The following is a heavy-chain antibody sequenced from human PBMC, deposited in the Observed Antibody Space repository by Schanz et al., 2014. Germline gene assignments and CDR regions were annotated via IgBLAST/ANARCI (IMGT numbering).Heavy chain of an antibody. J-gene: IGHJ4*02. D-gene: IGHD3-10*01. CDR3: TRGSGSRSYGWYYDS. CDR2: VKQDGIEK. CDR1: GFTFSGYW. V-gene: IGHV3-7*01. Sequence: EVQLVESGGGLVQPGGSVRLSCAASGFTFSGYWMSWVRQAPGKGPEWLANVKQDGIEKYYLESVRGRFTISRDNAKNSLYLQLNSLTAEDTAVYYCTRGSGSRSYGWYYDSWGQGTLVTVSS.